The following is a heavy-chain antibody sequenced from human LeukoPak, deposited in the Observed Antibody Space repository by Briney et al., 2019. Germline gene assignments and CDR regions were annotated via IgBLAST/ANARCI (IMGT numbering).Heavy chain of an antibody. Sequence: ASVKVSCTASGYTFTGYYMHWVRQAPGQGLEWMGWINPNSGGTNYAQKFQGRVTMTRDTSISTAYMELSRLRSDDTAVYYCARPYYYGSGSYAFDIWGQGTMVTVSS. J-gene: IGHJ3*02. CDR2: INPNSGGT. V-gene: IGHV1-2*02. CDR3: ARPYYYGSGSYAFDI. D-gene: IGHD3-10*01. CDR1: GYTFTGYY.